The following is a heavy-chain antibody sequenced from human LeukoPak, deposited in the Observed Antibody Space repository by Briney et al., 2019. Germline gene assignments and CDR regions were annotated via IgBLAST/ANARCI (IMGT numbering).Heavy chain of an antibody. Sequence: GESLKISCKGSGYSFTSYWIGWVRQMPGKGLEWMGIIYPGDSDTRYSPSFQGQVTISADKSISTAYLQWSSLKASDTAMYYCARRDCSSTSCSYYFDYWGQGTLVTVSS. CDR2: IYPGDSDT. V-gene: IGHV5-51*01. CDR1: GYSFTSYW. J-gene: IGHJ4*02. CDR3: ARRDCSSTSCSYYFDY. D-gene: IGHD2-2*01.